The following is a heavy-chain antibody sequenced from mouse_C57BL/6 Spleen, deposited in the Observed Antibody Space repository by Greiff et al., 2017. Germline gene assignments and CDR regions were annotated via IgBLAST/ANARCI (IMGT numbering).Heavy chain of an antibody. D-gene: IGHD3-2*02. CDR1: GYAFSSSW. CDR3: ARGTAQATGGNY. V-gene: IGHV1-82*01. Sequence: QVQLQQSGPELVKPGASVKISCKASGYAFSSSWMNWVKQRPGKGLEWIGRIYPGDGDTNYNGKFKGKATLTADKSSSTAYMQLSSLTSEDSAVYFCARGTAQATGGNYWGQGTTLTVSS. J-gene: IGHJ2*01. CDR2: IYPGDGDT.